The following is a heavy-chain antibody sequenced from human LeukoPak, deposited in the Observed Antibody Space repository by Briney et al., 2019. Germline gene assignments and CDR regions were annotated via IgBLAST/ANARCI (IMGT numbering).Heavy chain of an antibody. J-gene: IGHJ4*02. V-gene: IGHV1-2*02. Sequence: VASVKVSCKASGYTFTGYYMHRVRQAPGQGLEWMGWINPNSGGTNYAQKFQGRVTMTRDTSISTAYMELSRLRSDDTAVYYCARDGGSSGWYDFDYWGQGTLVTVPS. CDR2: INPNSGGT. CDR3: ARDGGSSGWYDFDY. CDR1: GYTFTGYY. D-gene: IGHD6-19*01.